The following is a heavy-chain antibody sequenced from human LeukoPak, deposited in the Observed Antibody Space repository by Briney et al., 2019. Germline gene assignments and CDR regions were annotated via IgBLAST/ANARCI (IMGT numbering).Heavy chain of an antibody. D-gene: IGHD3-22*01. V-gene: IGHV4-34*01. CDR1: GGSFSGYY. Sequence: PSETLSLTCAVYGGSFSGYYWSWIRQPPGKGLEWIGEINHSGSTNYNPSLKGRVTISVDTSKNQFSLKLSSVTAADTAVYYCARGRDSSGYYGRRYYFDYWGQGTLVTVSS. CDR2: INHSGST. CDR3: ARGRDSSGYYGRRYYFDY. J-gene: IGHJ4*02.